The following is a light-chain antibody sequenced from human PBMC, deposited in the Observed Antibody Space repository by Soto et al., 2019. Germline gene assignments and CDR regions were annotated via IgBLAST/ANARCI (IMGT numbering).Light chain of an antibody. J-gene: IGLJ2*01. CDR2: EVS. Sequence: QSVLTQPASVSGSPGPSVTLSCTGTSSDVGGYNYVSWYQQHPGKAPKLLIYEVSNRPSGVSNRFTASKSGNTASLTISGLQAKDEADYYCNSYTSSTPLVFGGGTKLTVL. CDR1: SSDVGGYNY. CDR3: NSYTSSTPLV. V-gene: IGLV2-14*01.